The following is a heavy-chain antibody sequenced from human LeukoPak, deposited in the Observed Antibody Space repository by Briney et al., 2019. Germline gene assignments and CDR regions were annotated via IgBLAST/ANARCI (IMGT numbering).Heavy chain of an antibody. V-gene: IGHV4-31*03. J-gene: IGHJ4*02. D-gene: IGHD3-22*01. Sequence: PSETLSLTCTVSGGSISSGGYYWSWLRQHPGKGLEWIGYIYYSGSTYYNPSLKSRVTISVDTSKNQFSLKLSSVTAADTAVYYCARGADDSSGYFHFDYWGQGTLVTVSS. CDR3: ARGADDSSGYFHFDY. CDR2: IYYSGST. CDR1: GGSISSGGYY.